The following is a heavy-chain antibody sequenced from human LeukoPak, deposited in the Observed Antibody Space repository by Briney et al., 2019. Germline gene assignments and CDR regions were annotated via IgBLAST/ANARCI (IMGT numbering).Heavy chain of an antibody. Sequence: GGSLRLSCAASGFTFSSYAMHWVRQAPGKGLEWVAVISCDGSNKYYADSVKGRFTISRDNSKNTLYLQMNSLRAEDTAVYYCAKDKVTGSPFDYWGQGTLVTVSS. J-gene: IGHJ4*02. D-gene: IGHD3-10*01. CDR3: AKDKVTGSPFDY. V-gene: IGHV3-30*04. CDR1: GFTFSSYA. CDR2: ISCDGSNK.